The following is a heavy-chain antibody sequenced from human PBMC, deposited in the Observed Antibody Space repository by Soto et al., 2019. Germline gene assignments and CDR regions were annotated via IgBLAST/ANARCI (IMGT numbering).Heavy chain of an antibody. CDR1: GGTFSSYA. V-gene: IGHV1-69*13. D-gene: IGHD5-12*01. CDR2: IIPIFGTA. J-gene: IGHJ3*02. Sequence: SVKVSCKASGGTFSSYAISWVRQAPGQGLEWMGGIIPIFGTANYAQKFQGRVTITADESTSTAYMELSSLRSEDTAVYYCATSKPGYMDIVATITDAFDIWGQGTMVTVSS. CDR3: ATSKPGYMDIVATITDAFDI.